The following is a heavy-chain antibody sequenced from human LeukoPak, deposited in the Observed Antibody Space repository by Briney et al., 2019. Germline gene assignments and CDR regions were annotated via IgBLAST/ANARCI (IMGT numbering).Heavy chain of an antibody. J-gene: IGHJ6*04. CDR2: IYYSGTT. CDR3: ARLARLTLIRGVTGYHSLDI. V-gene: IGHV4-59*01. Sequence: SETLSLTCIVPGGSMDGFYWSWIRQSPGGGLGWVGYIYYSGTTHFNPSLRSRLTMSVDTYKNQFSLKLSSVTAADTAVYYCARLARLTLIRGVTGYHSLDIWGKGTKVTVSS. CDR1: GGSMDGFY. D-gene: IGHD3-10*01.